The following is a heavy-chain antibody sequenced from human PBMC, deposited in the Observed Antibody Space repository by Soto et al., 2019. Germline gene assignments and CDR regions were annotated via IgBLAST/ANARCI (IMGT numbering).Heavy chain of an antibody. V-gene: IGHV1-18*01. D-gene: IGHD1-26*01. J-gene: IGHJ4*02. CDR3: ARDRRRSSVSYYSFDY. Sequence: ASVKVSCKAFGYTFTSYGITWVRQAPGQGLEWMGWISAYNGNTNYAQKFHGRVTMTTDTSTSTAYMELRSLRSDDTAVYYCARDRRRSSVSYYSFDYWGQGTLVTVSS. CDR1: GYTFTSYG. CDR2: ISAYNGNT.